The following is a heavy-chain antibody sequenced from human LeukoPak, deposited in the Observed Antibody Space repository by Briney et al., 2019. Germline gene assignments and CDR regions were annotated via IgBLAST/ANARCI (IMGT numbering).Heavy chain of an antibody. Sequence: PSETLSLTCTVSRGSIGSYYWSWIRQPPGKGLEWIGYVFYSGHAKYNPSLSSRVTMSVDLSKNQFSLRLSSVTAADTAVYYCATQIEYCSSGDCYSSLEYWGQGTLVTVSS. CDR1: RGSIGSYY. CDR3: ATQIEYCSSGDCYSSLEY. J-gene: IGHJ4*02. D-gene: IGHD2-15*01. CDR2: VFYSGHA. V-gene: IGHV4-59*01.